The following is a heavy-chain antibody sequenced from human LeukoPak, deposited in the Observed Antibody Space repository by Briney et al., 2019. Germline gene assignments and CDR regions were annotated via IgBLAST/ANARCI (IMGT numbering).Heavy chain of an antibody. CDR1: GGSISSHY. CDR2: IFYTGST. CDR3: ARLSSSGWLFDY. V-gene: IGHV4-59*11. D-gene: IGHD6-19*01. J-gene: IGHJ4*02. Sequence: SETLSLTCTVSGGSISSHYWSWIRQPPGKGLEWIGFIFYTGSTNYNPSLKSRVTISVDTSKNQFFLKLSSVTAADTAVYYCARLSSSGWLFDYWGQGTLVTVSS.